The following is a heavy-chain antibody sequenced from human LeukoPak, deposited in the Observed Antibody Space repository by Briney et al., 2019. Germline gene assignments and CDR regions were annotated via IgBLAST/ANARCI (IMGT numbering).Heavy chain of an antibody. V-gene: IGHV4-59*01. J-gene: IGHJ5*02. CDR3: ARDRSGGYNWFDP. D-gene: IGHD2-15*01. CDR1: GGSISSYY. CDR2: IYYSGST. Sequence: SETLSLTCTVSGGSISSYYWSWIRQPPGKGLEWIGYIYYSGSTNYNPSLKSRVTISVDTSKNQFSLKLSSVTAADTAIYYCARDRSGGYNWFDPWGQGTLVTVSS.